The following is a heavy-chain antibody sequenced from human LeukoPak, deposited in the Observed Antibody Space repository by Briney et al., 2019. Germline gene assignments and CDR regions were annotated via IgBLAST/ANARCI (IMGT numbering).Heavy chain of an antibody. J-gene: IGHJ5*02. D-gene: IGHD4-17*01. CDR3: ARVFRGAVTSNWFDP. Sequence: SETLSLTCTVSGGSINGYYWTWIRQPPGKGLEWIGSISDSGSTNYSPSLKSRVTMSVDSSNTEFSLRLNSVTAADTAVYYCARVFRGAVTSNWFDPWGQGTLVTVSS. CDR1: GGSINGYY. V-gene: IGHV4-59*01. CDR2: ISDSGST.